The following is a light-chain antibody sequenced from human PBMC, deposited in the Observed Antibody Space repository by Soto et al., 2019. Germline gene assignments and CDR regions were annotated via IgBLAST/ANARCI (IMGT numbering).Light chain of an antibody. V-gene: IGKV3-20*01. CDR2: GAT. CDR1: QSLGNNY. J-gene: IGKJ1*01. CDR3: QYYGESPT. Sequence: ELTQSPGSLSLSPGQTATLSCRASQSLGNNYLAWVQQRPGQAPRLLIYGATHWASGISERFGGSGSGSEFTLTISALEPEDSAVYYCQYYGESPTFGQGTRWIS.